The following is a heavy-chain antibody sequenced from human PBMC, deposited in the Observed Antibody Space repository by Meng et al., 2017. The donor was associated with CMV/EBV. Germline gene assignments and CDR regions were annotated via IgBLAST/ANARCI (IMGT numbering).Heavy chain of an antibody. Sequence: SETLSLTCTVSGGSISSYYWSWIRQPAGKGLEWIGRIYTSGSTNYNPSLKSRVTISVDTSKNQFSLKLSSVTAADTAVYYCARGGAANYYYYGMDVWGQGTTVTVSS. D-gene: IGHD2-15*01. V-gene: IGHV4-4*07. CDR3: ARGGAANYYYYGMDV. J-gene: IGHJ6*02. CDR2: IYTSGST. CDR1: GGSISSYY.